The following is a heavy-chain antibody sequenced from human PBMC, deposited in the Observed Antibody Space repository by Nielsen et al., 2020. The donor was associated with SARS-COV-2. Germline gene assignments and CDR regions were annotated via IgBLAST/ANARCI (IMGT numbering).Heavy chain of an antibody. CDR3: TRVNPISDSWFDAFDI. CDR1: GFTISTYA. D-gene: IGHD6-13*01. J-gene: IGHJ3*02. Sequence: ESLKISCVVSGFTISTYAMSWVRQAPGKGLEWVSAISASTYYADSVKGRFTISRDNSKNTLYLQMNSLRAEDTAVYYCTRVNPISDSWFDAFDIWGQGTMVTVSS. CDR2: ISAST. V-gene: IGHV3-23*01.